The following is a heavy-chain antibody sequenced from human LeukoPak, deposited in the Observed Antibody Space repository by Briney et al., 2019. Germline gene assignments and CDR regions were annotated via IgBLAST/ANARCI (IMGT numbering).Heavy chain of an antibody. Sequence: PGGSLRLSCAASGFTFSSYSMNWVRQAPGKGLEWVSSISSSSSYIYYADSVKGRFTISRDNAKNSLYLQMNSLRAEDTAVYYCARLVVPAATKVYWGQGTLVTVSS. CDR2: ISSSSSYI. CDR3: ARLVVPAATKVY. D-gene: IGHD2-2*01. J-gene: IGHJ4*02. V-gene: IGHV3-21*01. CDR1: GFTFSSYS.